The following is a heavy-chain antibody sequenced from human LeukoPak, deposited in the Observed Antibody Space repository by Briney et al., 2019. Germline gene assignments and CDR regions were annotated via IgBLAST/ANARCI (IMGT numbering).Heavy chain of an antibody. Sequence: AGGSLSLSCADSGFTFSNYWMSWVRQAPGRGLEWVANIKEDGSMKQYVDSVWGRFTISRDNAKRSLYLQMSSLKAEDSAVYYCARDEISGYFVYWGQGTLVTVSS. CDR2: IKEDGSMK. J-gene: IGHJ4*02. CDR3: ARDEISGYFVY. CDR1: GFTFSNYW. V-gene: IGHV3-7*01. D-gene: IGHD1-26*01.